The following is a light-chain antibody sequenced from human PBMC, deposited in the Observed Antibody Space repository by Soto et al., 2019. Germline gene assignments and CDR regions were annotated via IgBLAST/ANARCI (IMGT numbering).Light chain of an antibody. V-gene: IGLV2-8*01. Sequence: QSALTQPPSASGSPGQSVTISCTGTSSDVGGYNYVSWYQQHPGKAPKLMIYEVTERPSGVPDRFSGSKSGNTASLTVSGLQAEDEADDYCSSYAGSNNYVVFGGGTQLTVL. J-gene: IGLJ2*01. CDR2: EVT. CDR3: SSYAGSNNYVV. CDR1: SSDVGGYNY.